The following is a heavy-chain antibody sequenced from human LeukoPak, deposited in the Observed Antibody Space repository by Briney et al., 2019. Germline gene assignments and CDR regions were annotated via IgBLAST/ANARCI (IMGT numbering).Heavy chain of an antibody. CDR3: ARAAKLKSGGSLGY. Sequence: SETLSLTCTVSGDSISSYYWSWIRQPPGKGLEWIGYIYHSGSTNYNPSLKSRVTISVDTSKNQFSLRLSSMTAADTAVFYCARAAKLKSGGSLGYWGQGTLVTVSS. CDR2: IYHSGST. J-gene: IGHJ4*02. CDR1: GDSISSYY. D-gene: IGHD2-15*01. V-gene: IGHV4-59*01.